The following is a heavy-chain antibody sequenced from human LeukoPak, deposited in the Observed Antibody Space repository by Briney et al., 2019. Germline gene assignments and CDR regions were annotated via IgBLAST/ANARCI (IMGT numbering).Heavy chain of an antibody. Sequence: EPSETLSLTCSVSGDSVSRSDSYWDWVRQPPGKGVEWIGTIYHSGRTYSSPSLKSRVTMSVDPSNNQFSLNLRSVTAADTAVYYCARRRYYDGSGYLEWGQGTLLSVSS. CDR3: ARRRYYDGSGYLE. D-gene: IGHD3-22*01. CDR2: IYHSGRT. CDR1: GDSVSRSDSY. V-gene: IGHV4-39*01. J-gene: IGHJ1*01.